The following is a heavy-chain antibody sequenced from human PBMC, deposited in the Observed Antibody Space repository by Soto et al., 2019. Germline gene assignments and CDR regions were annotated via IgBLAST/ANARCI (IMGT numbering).Heavy chain of an antibody. Sequence: ASVKVSCKASGYTFTSYDIYWVRQATGQGLEWMGWMNPNTGNSGYAQKFQGRVTMTSDTSISTAHMELSSLRSEDTAVYYCARRAETNGWNGFGADKYYFDYWGQGTLVTVSS. CDR1: GYTFTSYD. V-gene: IGHV1-8*01. CDR2: MNPNTGNS. CDR3: ARRAETNGWNGFGADKYYFDY. J-gene: IGHJ4*02. D-gene: IGHD1-1*01.